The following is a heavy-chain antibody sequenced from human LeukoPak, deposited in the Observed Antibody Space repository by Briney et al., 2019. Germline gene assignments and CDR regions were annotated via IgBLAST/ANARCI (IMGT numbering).Heavy chain of an antibody. CDR2: ISAYNGNT. CDR3: ARERITMVRGVHNWFDP. V-gene: IGHV1-18*01. J-gene: IGHJ5*02. Sequence: GASVKVSCKASGYTFTSYGTSWVRQAPGQGLEWMGWISAYNGNTNYAQKLQGRVTMTTDTSTSTAYMELRSLRSDDTAVYYCARERITMVRGVHNWFDPWGQGTLVTVSS. D-gene: IGHD3-10*01. CDR1: GYTFTSYG.